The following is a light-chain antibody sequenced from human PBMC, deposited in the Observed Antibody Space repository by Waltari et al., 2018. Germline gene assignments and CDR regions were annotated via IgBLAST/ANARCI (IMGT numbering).Light chain of an antibody. CDR3: QHHFRLPAT. CDR2: GAS. V-gene: IGKV3-20*01. Sequence: IMLTQYPGTLSLSPGERATLSCRASQPISRYLARYHQEPGQAPRLLISGASTRATGIPDRFSGRGSETDFSLTISGLVPEDSAVYYCQHHFRLPATFGQGTKVEIK. CDR1: QPISRY. J-gene: IGKJ1*01.